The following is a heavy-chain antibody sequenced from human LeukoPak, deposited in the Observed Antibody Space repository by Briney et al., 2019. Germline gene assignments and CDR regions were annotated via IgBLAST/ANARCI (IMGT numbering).Heavy chain of an antibody. J-gene: IGHJ6*03. CDR2: INHSGST. Sequence: SETLSFTCAVYGGSFSGYYWSWIRQPPGKGLEWIGEINHSGSTNYNPSLKSRVTISVDTSKNQFSLKLSSVTAADTAVYYCARTGSSSKGFYYYYMDVWGKGTTVTVSS. CDR3: ARTGSSSKGFYYYYMDV. CDR1: GGSFSGYY. V-gene: IGHV4-34*01. D-gene: IGHD6-6*01.